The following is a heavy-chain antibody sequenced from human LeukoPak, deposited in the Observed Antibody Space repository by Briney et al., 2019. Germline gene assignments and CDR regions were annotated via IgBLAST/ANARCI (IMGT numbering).Heavy chain of an antibody. J-gene: IGHJ3*02. V-gene: IGHV1-69*04. CDR2: IIPTFGIA. CDR1: GGTFSSYA. Sequence: SVKVSCKASGGTFSSYAISWVRQAPGQGLEWMGRIIPTFGIANYAQKFQGRVTITADKSTSTAYMELSSLRSEDTAVYYCASTSRGYSYGGDAFDIWGQGTMVTVSS. D-gene: IGHD5-18*01. CDR3: ASTSRGYSYGGDAFDI.